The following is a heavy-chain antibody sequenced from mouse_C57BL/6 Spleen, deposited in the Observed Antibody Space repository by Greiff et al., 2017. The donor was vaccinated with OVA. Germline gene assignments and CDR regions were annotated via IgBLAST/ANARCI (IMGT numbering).Heavy chain of an antibody. V-gene: IGHV1-59*01. J-gene: IGHJ2*01. Sequence: QVQLKQPGAELVRPGTSVKLSCKASGYTFTSYWMHWVKQRPGQGLEWIGVIDPSDSYTNYNQKFKGKATLTVDTSSSTAYMQLSSLTSEDSAVYYCARPLITTVVAPDYWGQGTTLTVSS. D-gene: IGHD1-1*01. CDR1: GYTFTSYW. CDR3: ARPLITTVVAPDY. CDR2: IDPSDSYT.